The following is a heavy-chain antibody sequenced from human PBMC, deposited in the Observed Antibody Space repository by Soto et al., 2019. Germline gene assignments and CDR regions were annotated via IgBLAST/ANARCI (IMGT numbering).Heavy chain of an antibody. D-gene: IGHD2-21*02. CDR1: GFTFSSYA. Sequence: QVQLVESGGGVVQPGRSLRLSCAASGFTFSSYAMHWVRQAPGKGLEWVAVISYDGSNKYYADSVKGRFTISRDNSKNTLYLQMNRLRAEDTAVYYCARGEGYCGGDCYTGGAFDIWGQGTMVTVSS. J-gene: IGHJ3*02. V-gene: IGHV3-30-3*01. CDR3: ARGEGYCGGDCYTGGAFDI. CDR2: ISYDGSNK.